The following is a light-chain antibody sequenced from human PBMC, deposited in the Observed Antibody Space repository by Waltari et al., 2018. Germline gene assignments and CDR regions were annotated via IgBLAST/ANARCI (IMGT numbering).Light chain of an antibody. CDR1: QSVSSS. Sequence: EIVLTQSPATLSLSPGERATLSCRASQSVSSSLGWYQQRPCQAPRLLIYDASSRATGIPARFSGSGSGTDFTLTISSLEPEDFAVYYCQQRSKWPITFGQGTRLEIK. V-gene: IGKV3-11*01. J-gene: IGKJ5*01. CDR2: DAS. CDR3: QQRSKWPIT.